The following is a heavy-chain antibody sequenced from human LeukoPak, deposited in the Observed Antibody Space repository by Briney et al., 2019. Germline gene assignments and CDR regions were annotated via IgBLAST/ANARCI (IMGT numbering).Heavy chain of an antibody. CDR3: AKNRASGWNDGFCFDH. D-gene: IGHD6-19*01. CDR2: VSLDGSSK. V-gene: IGHV3-30*18. Sequence: AGGSLGLSCAASGFNFSAYGMHWVRQVLGKGLEWVALVSLDGSSKFYADSMEGRFTISRDNSKDTLYLQMNSLRVEDTAIYYCAKNRASGWNDGFCFDHWGQGTLVTVSS. CDR1: GFNFSAYG. J-gene: IGHJ4*02.